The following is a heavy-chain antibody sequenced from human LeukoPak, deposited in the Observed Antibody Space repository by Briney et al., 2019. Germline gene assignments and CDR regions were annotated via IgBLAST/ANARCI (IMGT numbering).Heavy chain of an antibody. D-gene: IGHD3-22*01. CDR3: ARDYFDSSGFYYVYFDF. J-gene: IGHJ4*02. Sequence: GGSLRLSCAASGFTFSSYGMHWVRQAPGKGLEWVAFIRYDGSNKYYADSVKGRFTISRDNAKNSLYLQMNSLRAEDTAVYYCARDYFDSSGFYYVYFDFWGQGTLVTVSS. CDR2: IRYDGSNK. CDR1: GFTFSSYG. V-gene: IGHV3-30*02.